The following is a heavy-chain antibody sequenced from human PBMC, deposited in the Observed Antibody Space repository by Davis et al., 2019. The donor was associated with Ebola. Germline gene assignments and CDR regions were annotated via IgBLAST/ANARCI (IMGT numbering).Heavy chain of an antibody. CDR2: INPSIGNT. CDR1: GYTFTEYL. Sequence: ASVKVSCKASGYTFTEYLMHWVRQAPGQGLEWMGLINPSIGNTSLAQKFQGRVTLTRDTSPSTVHMDLSSLKSEDTAIYYCASGEFVDFWGQGTLVTVSS. CDR3: ASGEFVDF. J-gene: IGHJ4*02. D-gene: IGHD3-10*01. V-gene: IGHV1-46*01.